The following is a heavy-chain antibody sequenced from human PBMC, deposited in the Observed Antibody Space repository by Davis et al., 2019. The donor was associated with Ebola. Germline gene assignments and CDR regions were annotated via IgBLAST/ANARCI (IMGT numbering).Heavy chain of an antibody. Sequence: ASSVTVSRKASGFSLSSSAMQWVRQARGQRLEWIGWIVVGSGNTNYAQKFQGRVTLTRDMSISTANLGLSNLRSEDTAVYYCAAPAGTVGKFDYWGQGTLVTVSS. CDR1: GFSLSSSA. CDR2: IVVGSGNT. D-gene: IGHD1-14*01. CDR3: AAPAGTVGKFDY. J-gene: IGHJ4*01. V-gene: IGHV1-58*02.